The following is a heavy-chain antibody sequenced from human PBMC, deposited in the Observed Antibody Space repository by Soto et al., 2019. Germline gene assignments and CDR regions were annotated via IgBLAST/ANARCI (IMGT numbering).Heavy chain of an antibody. Sequence: QVQLVQSGAEVKKPGASVKVSCKASGYTFSTYGFSWVRQAPGQGLEWMGWIGADNGDTNYAQNFQGRVTMTTDTSTTTSYMELRSLTSDDTAVYFCARYWKGAEGFDPWGQGTLVTVSS. CDR1: GYTFSTYG. V-gene: IGHV1-18*01. CDR3: ARYWKGAEGFDP. CDR2: IGADNGDT. J-gene: IGHJ5*02. D-gene: IGHD1-1*01.